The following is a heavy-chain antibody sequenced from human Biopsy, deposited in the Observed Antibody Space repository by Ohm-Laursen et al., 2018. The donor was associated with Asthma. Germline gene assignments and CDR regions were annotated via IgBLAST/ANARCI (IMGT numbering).Heavy chain of an antibody. V-gene: IGHV3-30*03. CDR3: ARAGESDLVGGLDV. CDR2: IAWDGINS. CDR1: GFTFSTYG. Sequence: SLRLSCSASGFTFSTYGMHWVRQAPGKGLEWVAFIAWDGINSYYADSVKGRFTISRDNSRNTLYLQKNSLRADDTAVYYCARAGESDLVGGLDVWGQGTTVSVS. J-gene: IGHJ6*02. D-gene: IGHD2-21*01.